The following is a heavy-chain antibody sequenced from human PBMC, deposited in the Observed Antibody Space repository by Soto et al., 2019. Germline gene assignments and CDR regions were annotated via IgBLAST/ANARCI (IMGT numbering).Heavy chain of an antibody. CDR2: INAGNGNT. J-gene: IGHJ4*02. V-gene: IGHV1-3*01. CDR3: AREYYYGSGSLGLDY. Sequence: QVPLVQSGAEVKKPGASVKVSCQASGYTFTSYAMHWVRQAPGQRLEWMGWINAGNGNTKYSQKFQGRVTITRDTSASTAYMELSSLRSEDTAVYYCAREYYYGSGSLGLDYWGQGTLVTVSS. D-gene: IGHD3-10*01. CDR1: GYTFTSYA.